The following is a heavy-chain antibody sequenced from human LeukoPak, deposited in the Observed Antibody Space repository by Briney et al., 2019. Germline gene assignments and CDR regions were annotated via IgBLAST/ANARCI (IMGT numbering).Heavy chain of an antibody. V-gene: IGHV1-18*01. CDR2: ISAYNGNT. CDR3: ARRTYSSSSSLFDY. CDR1: GYTFTTYG. J-gene: IGHJ4*02. Sequence: PGASVKVSCKASGYTFTTYGISWVRQAPGQGLEWMAWISAYNGNTNYAQNLQGRFTMTTDTSTTTAYMELRSLRSDDTAFYYYARRTYSSSSSLFDYWGQGTLVTVSS. D-gene: IGHD6-6*01.